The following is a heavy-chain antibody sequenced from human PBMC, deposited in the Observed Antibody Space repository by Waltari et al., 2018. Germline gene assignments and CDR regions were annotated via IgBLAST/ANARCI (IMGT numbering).Heavy chain of an antibody. CDR3: ARAPRITIFGVVLDYGMDV. CDR1: GYTFTSYG. D-gene: IGHD3-3*01. CDR2: ISAYNGNT. V-gene: IGHV1-18*01. Sequence: QVQLVQSGAEVKKPGASVKVSCKASGYTFTSYGISWVQQAPGQGLEWMGWISAYNGNTNYAQKLQGRVTMTTDTSTSTAYMELRSLRSDDTAVYYCARAPRITIFGVVLDYGMDVWGQGTTVTVSS. J-gene: IGHJ6*02.